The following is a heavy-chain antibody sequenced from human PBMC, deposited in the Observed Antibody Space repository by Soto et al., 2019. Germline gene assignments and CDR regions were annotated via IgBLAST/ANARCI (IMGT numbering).Heavy chain of an antibody. CDR3: ARAPYDYVWGSYRYNTYYFDY. J-gene: IGHJ4*02. CDR1: GGSISSGGYY. D-gene: IGHD3-16*02. CDR2: IYYSGST. Sequence: KASETLSLTCTVSGGSISSGGYYWSWIRQHPGKGLEWIGYIYYSGSTYYNPSLKSRVTISVDTSKNQFSLKLSSVTAADTAVYYCARAPYDYVWGSYRYNTYYFDYWGQGTLVTVSS. V-gene: IGHV4-31*03.